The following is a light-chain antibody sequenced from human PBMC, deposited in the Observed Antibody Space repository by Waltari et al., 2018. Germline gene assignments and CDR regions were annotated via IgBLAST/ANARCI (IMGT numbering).Light chain of an antibody. J-gene: IGKJ2*01. CDR1: RSVRSN. Sequence: EIMLTQSPGALSVSPGERATLSCRASRSVRSNLVWFQQKPGQATRLRIYGASTRATDIPARFSGSGPETEFTLTISSMQSEDFAVYYCQQYHTWPRTFGQGTKLDIK. CDR2: GAS. V-gene: IGKV3-15*01. CDR3: QQYHTWPRT.